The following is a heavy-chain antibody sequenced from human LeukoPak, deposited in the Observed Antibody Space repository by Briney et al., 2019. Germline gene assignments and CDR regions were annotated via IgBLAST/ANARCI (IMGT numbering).Heavy chain of an antibody. CDR1: GFTFSSYW. Sequence: PGESLRLSCAASGFTFSSYWMHWVRQAPGKGLVWVSRMNNDESHTTYADSVKGRFTISRDNAKNTLYLQMNSLRVEDTAVYYCARDQSSSWYVAWFDPWGQGTLVTVSS. CDR2: MNNDESHT. CDR3: ARDQSSSWYVAWFDP. V-gene: IGHV3-74*01. J-gene: IGHJ5*02. D-gene: IGHD6-13*01.